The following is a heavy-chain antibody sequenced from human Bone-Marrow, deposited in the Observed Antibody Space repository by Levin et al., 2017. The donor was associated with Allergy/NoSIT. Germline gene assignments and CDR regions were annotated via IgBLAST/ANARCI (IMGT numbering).Heavy chain of an antibody. V-gene: IGHV3-11*01. CDR3: ARDYYDNTRGMDV. D-gene: IGHD3-16*01. J-gene: IGHJ6*02. Sequence: PGGSLRLSCAASGFTFSDYYMSWIRQAPGKGLEWISYISSGGITIYYADSVKGRFTISRDDAKNSLYLQMNSLRAEDTAVYYCARDYYDNTRGMDVWGQGTTVTVSS. CDR1: GFTFSDYY. CDR2: ISSGGITI.